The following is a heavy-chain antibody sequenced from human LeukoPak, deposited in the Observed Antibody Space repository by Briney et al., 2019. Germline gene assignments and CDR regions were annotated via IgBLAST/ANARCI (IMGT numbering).Heavy chain of an antibody. D-gene: IGHD5-18*01. J-gene: IGHJ6*02. V-gene: IGHV3-9*01. CDR2: ISRNSGSI. Sequence: GGSLRLSCAASGFSFDDYAMHWVRQAPGKGLEWVSGISRNSGSIGYADSVKGRFTISRDNAKNSLYLQMNSLRAEDTALYYCAKDKRGRGYSFYGMDVWGQGTTVTVSS. CDR3: AKDKRGRGYSFYGMDV. CDR1: GFSFDDYA.